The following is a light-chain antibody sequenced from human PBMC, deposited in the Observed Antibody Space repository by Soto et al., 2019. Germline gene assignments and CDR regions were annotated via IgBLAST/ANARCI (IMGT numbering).Light chain of an antibody. CDR2: GAS. CDR3: QRYGSSLT. V-gene: IGKV3-20*01. Sequence: EIVLTQSPGTLSLSPGERATLSCRASQSVSNNYLAWYQQKPGQAPRLLIYGASNRATGIPDRFSGSGSGTDFTLTISRLEPEDFAVYYCQRYGSSLTFGQGTKVDIK. CDR1: QSVSNNY. J-gene: IGKJ1*01.